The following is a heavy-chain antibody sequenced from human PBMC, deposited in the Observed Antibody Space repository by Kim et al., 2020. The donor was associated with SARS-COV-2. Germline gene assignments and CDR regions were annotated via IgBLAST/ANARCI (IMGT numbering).Heavy chain of an antibody. CDR2: ISAYNGNT. Sequence: ASVKVSCKASGYTFTSYGISWVRQAPGQGLEWMGWISAYNGNTNYAQKLQGRVTMTTDTSTSTAYMELRSLRSDDTAVYYCAGPYSSSWYSFTYYYYGMDVWGQATTVTVSS. D-gene: IGHD6-13*01. CDR3: AGPYSSSWYSFTYYYYGMDV. CDR1: GYTFTSYG. J-gene: IGHJ6*02. V-gene: IGHV1-18*01.